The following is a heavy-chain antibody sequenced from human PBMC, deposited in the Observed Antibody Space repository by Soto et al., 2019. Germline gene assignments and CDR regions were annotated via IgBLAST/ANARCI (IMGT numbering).Heavy chain of an antibody. CDR1: SHTFISYG. CDR2: ISDYDCYT. V-gene: IGHV1-18*04. CDR3: STPVLDY. Sequence: QVQLVQSGAEVKKPGASVKVSCKASSHTFISYGINWVRQAPGQGLEWMGWISDYDCYTTYAQKLQGRVTMTTDTSTSTVYMELRSLKSDDTAVYYCSTPVLDYWGQGTLVTVSS. D-gene: IGHD2-15*01. J-gene: IGHJ4*02.